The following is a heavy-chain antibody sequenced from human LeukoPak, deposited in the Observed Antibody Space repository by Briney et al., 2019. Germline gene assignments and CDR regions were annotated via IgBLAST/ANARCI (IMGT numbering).Heavy chain of an antibody. J-gene: IGHJ4*02. V-gene: IGHV4-34*01. D-gene: IGHD3-16*02. CDR2: VNDRGST. CDR1: GGSFSGHY. Sequence: SETLSLTCAVYGGSFSGHYWTWIRQPPGKGLQWIGEVNDRGSTNYNPSLKSRVTISVDTSKNQFSLKLSSVTAADTAVYYCARRYDYVWGSYRYRPISHDYWGQGTLVTVSS. CDR3: ARRYDYVWGSYRYRPISHDY.